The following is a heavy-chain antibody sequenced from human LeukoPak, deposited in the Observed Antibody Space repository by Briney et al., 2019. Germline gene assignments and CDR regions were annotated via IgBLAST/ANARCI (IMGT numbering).Heavy chain of an antibody. CDR1: GYSFTDYY. V-gene: IGHV1-2*02. D-gene: IGHD2-21*01. CDR2: INTNSGGT. CDR3: ARADRLDGGPYLIGP. J-gene: IGHJ5*02. Sequence: ASVTVSFKTSGYSFTDYYMHWARQAPGQGLEWMGWINTNSGGTSFAQKFQGRVTMTRDTSITTVYMEVSWLTSDDTAIYYCARADRLDGGPYLIGPWGQGTLVTVSS.